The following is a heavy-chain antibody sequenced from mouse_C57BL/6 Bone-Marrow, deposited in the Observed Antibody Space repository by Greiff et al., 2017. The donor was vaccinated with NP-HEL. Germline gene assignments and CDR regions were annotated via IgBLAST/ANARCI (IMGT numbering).Heavy chain of an antibody. J-gene: IGHJ1*03. V-gene: IGHV5-4*01. Sequence: EVQRVESGGGLVKPGGSLKLSCAASGFTFSSYAMSWVRQTPEKRLEWVATISDGGSYTYYPDNVKGRFTISRDNAKNNLYLQMSHLKSEDTAMYYCARDGIYYDYWYFDVWGTGTTVTVSS. CDR2: ISDGGSYT. D-gene: IGHD2-4*01. CDR3: ARDGIYYDYWYFDV. CDR1: GFTFSSYA.